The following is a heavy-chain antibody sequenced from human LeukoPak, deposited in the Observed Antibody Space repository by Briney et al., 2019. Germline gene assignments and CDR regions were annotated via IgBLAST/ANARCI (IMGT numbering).Heavy chain of an antibody. J-gene: IGHJ4*01. D-gene: IGHD3-16*01. Sequence: PSETLSLTGAVSGGSITIHHWSWIRQPPGKGLEWIGFIDSSGDTRYNPSIKSRVTISTDTSKKQFSLKLTSVTAADTAIYYCAKGWRGDHFD. CDR1: GGSITIHH. V-gene: IGHV4-59*11. CDR3: AKGWRGDHFD. CDR2: IDSSGDT.